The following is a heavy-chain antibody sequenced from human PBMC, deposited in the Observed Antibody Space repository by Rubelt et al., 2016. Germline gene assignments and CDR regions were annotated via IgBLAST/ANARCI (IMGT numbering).Heavy chain of an antibody. CDR1: GASMSSNY. D-gene: IGHD1-1*01. Sequence: QVQLQESGPGLVKPSETLSLTCSVSGASMSSNYWNWVRQAPGKGLEWIAYISYTGSTNYSPALKSRVTMSVDTSRKQFSLKRRSVTAADTAVYYCAGDWNADYVNELWGRGTLVTVSS. CDR3: AGDWNADYVNEL. CDR2: ISYTGST. J-gene: IGHJ4*02. V-gene: IGHV4-59*01.